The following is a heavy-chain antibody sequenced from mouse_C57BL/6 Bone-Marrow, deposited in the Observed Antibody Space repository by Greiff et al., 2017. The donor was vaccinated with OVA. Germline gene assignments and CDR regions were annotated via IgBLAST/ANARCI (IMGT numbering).Heavy chain of an antibody. D-gene: IGHD1-1*01. CDR1: GFSLSTFGMG. J-gene: IGHJ1*03. CDR2: IWWDDDK. CDR3: ARIANYYGSGYFDV. V-gene: IGHV8-8*01. Sequence: QVTLKECGPGILQPSQTLSLTCSFSGFSLSTFGMGVGWIRQPSGKGLEWLAHIWWDDDKYYNPALKSRLTISTDTSKNQVFLKIANVDTADTATYYCARIANYYGSGYFDVWGTGTTVTVSS.